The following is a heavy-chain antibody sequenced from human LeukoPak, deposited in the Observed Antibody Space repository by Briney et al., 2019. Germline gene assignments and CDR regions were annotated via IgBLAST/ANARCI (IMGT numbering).Heavy chain of an antibody. D-gene: IGHD3-10*01. CDR2: IWYDGSNK. V-gene: IGHV3-33*08. J-gene: IGHJ4*02. CDR1: GFTFSSYW. Sequence: GGSLRLSCAASGFTFSSYWMHWVRQAPGKGLEWVAVIWYDGSNKYYADSVKGRFTISRDNSKNTLYLQMNSLRAEDTAVYYCAGSMVRGVRWGQGTLVTVSS. CDR3: AGSMVRGVR.